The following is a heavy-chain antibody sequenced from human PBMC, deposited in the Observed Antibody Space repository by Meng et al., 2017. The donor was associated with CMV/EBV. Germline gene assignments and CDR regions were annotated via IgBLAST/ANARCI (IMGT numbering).Heavy chain of an antibody. CDR2: IYYSGST. Sequence: SETLSLTCTVSGGSISSSSYYWGWIRQPPGKGLEWIVSIYYSGSTYYNPSLKSRVTISVDTSKNQFSLKLSSVTAADTAVYYCARLKLLSCWFDPWGQGTLVTVSS. J-gene: IGHJ5*02. D-gene: IGHD2-2*01. V-gene: IGHV4-39*01. CDR1: GGSISSSSYY. CDR3: ARLKLLSCWFDP.